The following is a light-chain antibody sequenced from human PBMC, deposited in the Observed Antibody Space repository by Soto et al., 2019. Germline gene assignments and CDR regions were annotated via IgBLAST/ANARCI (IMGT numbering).Light chain of an antibody. J-gene: IGKJ1*01. V-gene: IGKV1-5*01. CDR3: QEYTLSSWT. CDR2: DAS. CDR1: QSMDKW. Sequence: DIQMTQSPSTLSASVGDRVTITCRASQSMDKWLAWYQQKPGKAPKVLIYDASRLQSGVSSRFSGSMSGTEFNLTISSLQPDDFGTYYCQEYTLSSWTFGQGTKV.